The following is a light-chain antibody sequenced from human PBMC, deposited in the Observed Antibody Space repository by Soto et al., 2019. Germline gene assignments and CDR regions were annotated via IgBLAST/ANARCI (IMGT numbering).Light chain of an antibody. CDR1: QSISSW. CDR3: QQSNTLYT. Sequence: DIQMTQSPSTLSASVGDRVTITCRASQSISSWLAWYQQKPGKAPKLLIDKASSLESGVPSSFIGSGSGTEFTLTISRLQPDDFATYYCQQSNTLYTFGQGTKLEIK. CDR2: KAS. J-gene: IGKJ2*01. V-gene: IGKV1-5*03.